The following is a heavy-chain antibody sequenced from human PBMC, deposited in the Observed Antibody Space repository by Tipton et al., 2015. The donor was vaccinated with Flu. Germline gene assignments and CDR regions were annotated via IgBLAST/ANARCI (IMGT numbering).Heavy chain of an antibody. V-gene: IGHV4-31*03. J-gene: IGHJ6*02. D-gene: IGHD4-17*01. Sequence: LRLSCTVSGGSISNGGYYWSWIRQHPGKGLEWIGYIYYSGSTYYNPSLKSRVTISVDTSTNQFSLNLSSVTAADTAVYYCARDLYGYYGMDVLGQGTTVTVAS. CDR1: GGSISNGGYY. CDR2: IYYSGST. CDR3: ARDLYGYYGMDV.